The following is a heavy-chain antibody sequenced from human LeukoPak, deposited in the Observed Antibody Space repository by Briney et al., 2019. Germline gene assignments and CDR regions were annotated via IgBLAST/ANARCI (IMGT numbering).Heavy chain of an antibody. CDR3: ARLRYCSSTSCRYYYYYMDV. J-gene: IGHJ6*03. CDR2: INHSGST. CDR1: GGSFSGYY. Sequence: PSETLSLTCAVYGGSFSGYYWSWIRQPPGKGLEWIGEINHSGSTNYNPSLKSRVTISVDTSKNQFSLKLSSVTAADTAVYYCARLRYCSSTSCRYYYYYMDVWGKGTTVTISS. V-gene: IGHV4-34*01. D-gene: IGHD2-2*01.